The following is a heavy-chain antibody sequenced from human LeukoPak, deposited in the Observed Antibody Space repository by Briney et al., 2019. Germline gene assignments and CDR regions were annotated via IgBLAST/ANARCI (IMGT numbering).Heavy chain of an antibody. CDR1: GFTFSDYY. J-gene: IGHJ4*02. CDR2: ISSSGSTI. V-gene: IGHV3-11*04. CDR3: ASPYSSGWYVGY. Sequence: GSLRLSCAASGFTFSDYYMSWIRQAPGKGLEWVSYISSSGSTIYYADSVKGRFTISRDNAKSSLYLQMNSLRAEDTAVYYCASPYSSGWYVGYWGQGTLVTVSS. D-gene: IGHD6-19*01.